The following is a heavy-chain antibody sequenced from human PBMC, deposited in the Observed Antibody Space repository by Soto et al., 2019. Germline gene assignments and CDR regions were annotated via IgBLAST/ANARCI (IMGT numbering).Heavy chain of an antibody. V-gene: IGHV3-74*01. CDR1: VFTFSSYW. J-gene: IGHJ6*01. CDR2: INSDGSST. D-gene: IGHD5-18*01. Sequence: VGSLRLSCASSVFTFSSYWMHWVRQSPGKWLVWVSRINSDGSSTSYADSVKGRFTISRDNAKNTLYLQMNSLRAEDTAVYYCARGDSYGSSWYYYSSYGMEVWGQGTTVIVSS. CDR3: ARGDSYGSSWYYYSSYGMEV.